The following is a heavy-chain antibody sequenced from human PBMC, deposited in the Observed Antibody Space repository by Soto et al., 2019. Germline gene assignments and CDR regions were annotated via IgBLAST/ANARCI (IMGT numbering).Heavy chain of an antibody. Sequence: QVQLVQSGAEVKKPGSWVKVSCKASGGTFSSYAISWVRQAPGQGLEWMGGIIPIFGTANYAQKIQGRVTITANESTSTAYLELSSLRSEDTAVYYCARAEYSSSSGTYYYFGMDVWGQGTKVTVSS. CDR2: IIPIFGTA. CDR3: ARAEYSSSSGTYYYFGMDV. V-gene: IGHV1-69*01. D-gene: IGHD6-6*01. J-gene: IGHJ6*02. CDR1: GGTFSSYA.